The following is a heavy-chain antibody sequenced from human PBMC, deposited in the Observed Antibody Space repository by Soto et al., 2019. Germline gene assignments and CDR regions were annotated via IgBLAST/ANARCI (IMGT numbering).Heavy chain of an antibody. CDR1: GFTFSSYG. D-gene: IGHD6-25*01. V-gene: IGHV3-33*01. CDR3: AREKGLAAPYYYYGMDV. J-gene: IGHJ6*02. CDR2: IWYDGSNK. Sequence: SLRLSCAASGFTFSSYGMHWVRQAPGKGLEWVAVIWYDGSNKYYADSVKGRFTISRDNSKNTLYLQMNSLRAEDTAVYYCAREKGLAAPYYYYGMDVWGQGTTVTVSS.